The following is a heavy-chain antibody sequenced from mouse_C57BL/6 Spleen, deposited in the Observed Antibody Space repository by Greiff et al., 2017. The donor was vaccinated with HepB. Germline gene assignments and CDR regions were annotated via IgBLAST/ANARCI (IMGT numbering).Heavy chain of an antibody. D-gene: IGHD2-3*01. Sequence: EVQLVESEGGLVQPGSSMKLSCTASGFTFSDYYMAWVRQVPEKGLEWVANINYDGSSTYYLDSLKSRFIISRDNAKNILYLQMSSLKSEDTATYYCAREDDGYVAYWGQGTLVTVSA. V-gene: IGHV5-16*01. CDR2: INYDGSST. CDR3: AREDDGYVAY. CDR1: GFTFSDYY. J-gene: IGHJ3*01.